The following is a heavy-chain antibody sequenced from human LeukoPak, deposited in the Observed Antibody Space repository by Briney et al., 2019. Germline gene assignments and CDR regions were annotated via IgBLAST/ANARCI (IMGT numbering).Heavy chain of an antibody. Sequence: PGGSLRLSCAAPGVNVKNNYMSWVRQAPGKAPEWVSVTYSDGYTSFADSVAGRFTFSRDTSRNTMFLQMTSLRVDDSAVYYCVWGRQWYFDLWGRGSLVTVSS. D-gene: IGHD3-16*01. CDR3: VWGRQWYFDL. J-gene: IGHJ2*01. CDR2: TYSDGYT. CDR1: GVNVKNNY. V-gene: IGHV3-53*01.